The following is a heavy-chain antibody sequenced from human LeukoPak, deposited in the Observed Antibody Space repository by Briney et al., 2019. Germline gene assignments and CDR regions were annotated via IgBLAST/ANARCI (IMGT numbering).Heavy chain of an antibody. V-gene: IGHV3-7*01. CDR2: IKQDGSEK. D-gene: IGHD3-10*01. Sequence: GGSLRLSCAASGFSFSSYWMSWVRQAPGKGLEWVANIKQDGSEKYYVAPVKGRFTISRDNAKNSLYLQMNSLRAEDTAMYYCARAGQEWFGELGFDSWGQGTLVTVSS. CDR1: GFSFSSYW. CDR3: ARAGQEWFGELGFDS. J-gene: IGHJ4*02.